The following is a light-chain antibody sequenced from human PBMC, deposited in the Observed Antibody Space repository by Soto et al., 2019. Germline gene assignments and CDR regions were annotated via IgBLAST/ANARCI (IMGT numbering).Light chain of an antibody. CDR1: RGDIGVYNY. V-gene: IGLV2-14*01. CDR2: EVT. Sequence: QSALTQPASVSGSPGQSITISCTGTRGDIGVYNYVSWYQQHPGKAPKLIICEVTNRPSGVSSRFSGSKSGNTASLTISGLRAEDEADYYCTSFTTTNIWVFGGGTKLTVL. CDR3: TSFTTTNIWV. J-gene: IGLJ3*02.